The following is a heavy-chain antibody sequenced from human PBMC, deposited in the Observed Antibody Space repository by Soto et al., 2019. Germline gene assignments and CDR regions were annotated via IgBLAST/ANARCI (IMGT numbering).Heavy chain of an antibody. D-gene: IGHD2-21*01. CDR2: IYSGGNP. J-gene: IGHJ4*02. CDR3: ARGPNSDC. V-gene: IGHV3-53*01. CDR1: GFSVGGNY. Sequence: GGSLRLSCAASGFSVGGNYMSWVRQAPGKGLELVSLIYSGGNPFYADSMKGRFTLSRDNSNNMLYLQMDSLRAEDTAVYYCARGPNSDCWGQGTLVTVSS.